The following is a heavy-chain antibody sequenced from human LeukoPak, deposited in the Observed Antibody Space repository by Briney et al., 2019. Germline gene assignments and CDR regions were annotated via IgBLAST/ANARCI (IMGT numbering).Heavy chain of an antibody. CDR2: IYYSGTT. D-gene: IGHD2-2*01. CDR1: GGSISSYY. J-gene: IGHJ6*02. Sequence: SETLSLTCTVSGGSISSYYWSWIRQPPGKGLEWIGYIYYSGTTNSNPSLRSRVTMSVDTSKNQFSLRLSSVTTADTAVYYCARATIVLVPGVMSRRHYYYNGMDVWGRGTTVTVSS. CDR3: ARATIVLVPGVMSRRHYYYNGMDV. V-gene: IGHV4-59*01.